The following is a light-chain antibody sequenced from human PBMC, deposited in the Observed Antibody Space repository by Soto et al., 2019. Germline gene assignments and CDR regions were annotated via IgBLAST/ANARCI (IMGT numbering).Light chain of an antibody. CDR2: GAS. J-gene: IGKJ5*01. CDR1: QSVSSSY. V-gene: IGKV3-20*01. CDR3: QQYGSSPSIT. Sequence: ENVLTQSPGTLSLSPGERATLSCRASQSVSSSYLAWYQQKPGQAPRLLIYGASIRATGIPDRFSGSGSGTDFTLTISRLEPEDFAVYYCQQYGSSPSITFGQGTRLEIK.